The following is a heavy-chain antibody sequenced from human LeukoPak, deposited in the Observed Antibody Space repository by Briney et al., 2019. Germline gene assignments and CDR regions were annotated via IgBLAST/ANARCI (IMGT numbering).Heavy chain of an antibody. Sequence: GASVKVSCKASGFTFINSAMQWVRQARGQRLEWIGWIVVGSGNTAYARKFQGRVTFTRDMSTRTAYMELSSLTSEDTAVYYCARAHTTVTTFDYWGQGTLVTVSS. J-gene: IGHJ4*02. CDR1: GFTFINSA. CDR2: IVVGSGNT. D-gene: IGHD4-17*01. V-gene: IGHV1-58*02. CDR3: ARAHTTVTTFDY.